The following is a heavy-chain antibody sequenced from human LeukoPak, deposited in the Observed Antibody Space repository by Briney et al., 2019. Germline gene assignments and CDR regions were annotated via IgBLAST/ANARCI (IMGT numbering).Heavy chain of an antibody. CDR1: GYTFTSYG. J-gene: IGHJ4*02. CDR3: ARADSSVYYGSGSPPRDY. V-gene: IGHV1-18*01. D-gene: IGHD3-10*01. CDR2: ISAYNGNT. Sequence: GASVKLSCKASGYTFTSYGISWVRQAPGQGLEWMGWISAYNGNTNYAQKLQGRVTMTTDTSTSTAYMELRSLRSDDTAVYYCARADSSVYYGSGSPPRDYWGQGTLVTVSS.